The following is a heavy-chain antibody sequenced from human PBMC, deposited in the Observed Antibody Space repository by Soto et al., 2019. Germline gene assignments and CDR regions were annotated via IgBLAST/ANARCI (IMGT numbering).Heavy chain of an antibody. CDR1: GGSISRYF. CDR2: IYYSGST. J-gene: IGHJ6*03. D-gene: IGHD3-16*01. Sequence: PSETLSLTCTVSGGSISRYFWSWIRQPPGKGLQWIGHIYYSGSTDYNPSLKSRVALSVDASKTHFSLRLNSVTAADAAVYYCATYDSPYYYMDGWGKGTTVTVAS. V-gene: IGHV4-59*13. CDR3: ATYDSPYYYMDG.